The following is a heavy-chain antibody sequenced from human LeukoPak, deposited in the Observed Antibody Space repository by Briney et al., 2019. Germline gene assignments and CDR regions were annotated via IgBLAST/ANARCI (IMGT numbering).Heavy chain of an antibody. V-gene: IGHV3-66*01. J-gene: IGHJ6*02. D-gene: IGHD4-17*01. CDR1: GFTVSSNY. Sequence: GGSLRLSCAASGFTVSSNYMTWVRQAPGKGLEWVSVIYTDNSGGSTYYADSVKGRFTISRDNSKNTLYLQMNSLRAEDTAVYYCARDRYGDYDYYYGMDVWGQGTTVTVSS. CDR3: ARDRYGDYDYYYGMDV. CDR2: IYTDNSGGST.